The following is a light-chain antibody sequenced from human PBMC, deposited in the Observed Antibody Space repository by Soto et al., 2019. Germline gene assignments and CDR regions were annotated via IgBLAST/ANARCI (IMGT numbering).Light chain of an antibody. J-gene: IGLJ3*02. CDR1: SSNIGSNV. Sequence: QSVLTQPPLVSGTPGQRVTISCSGSSSNIGSNVVNWYQQLPGTAPKLLIFNNNNRPSGVPDRFSGSKSGTSASLAISGLQSEDEADYYCAAWDDSLSGPVFGGGTSLTVL. CDR3: AAWDDSLSGPV. CDR2: NNN. V-gene: IGLV1-44*01.